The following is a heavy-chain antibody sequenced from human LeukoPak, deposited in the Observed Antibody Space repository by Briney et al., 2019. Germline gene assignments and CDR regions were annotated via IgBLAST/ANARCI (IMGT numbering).Heavy chain of an antibody. D-gene: IGHD2-2*01. CDR2: INHSGST. CDR3: ASVHCSSTSCYVSDAFDI. V-gene: IGHV4-34*01. CDR1: GGSFSGYY. J-gene: IGHJ3*02. Sequence: KPSETLSLTCAVYGGSFSGYYWSWIRQPPGKGLEWIGEINHSGSTNYNPSLKSRVTISVDTSKNQFSLELSSVTAADTAVYYCASVHCSSTSCYVSDAFDIWGQGTMVTVSS.